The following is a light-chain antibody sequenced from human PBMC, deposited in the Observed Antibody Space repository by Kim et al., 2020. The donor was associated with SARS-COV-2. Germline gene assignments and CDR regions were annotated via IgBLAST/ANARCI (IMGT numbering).Light chain of an antibody. CDR3: NSRDSSGAPWV. V-gene: IGLV3-19*01. CDR1: SLRSYY. Sequence: SSALTQDPAVSVALGQTVRITCQGDSLRSYYASWYQQKPGQAPVLVIYGKNSRPSGIPDRFSGSSSGNTASLTITGAQVADEADYYCNSRDSSGAPWVFGGGTQLTVL. J-gene: IGLJ3*02. CDR2: GKN.